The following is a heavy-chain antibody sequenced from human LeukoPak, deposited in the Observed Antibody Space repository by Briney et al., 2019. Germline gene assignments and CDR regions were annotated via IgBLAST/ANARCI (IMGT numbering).Heavy chain of an antibody. V-gene: IGHV4-61*01. Sequence: SETLSLTCTVSGGSISSSSYYWSWIRQPPGKGLEWIVYIYYSGSTYYNPSLKSRVTISADTSKNQFSLKLNSVTAADTAVYYCARDGAGYCSGGSCYSGGWFDPWGQGALVTVSS. J-gene: IGHJ5*02. D-gene: IGHD2-15*01. CDR1: GGSISSSSYY. CDR2: IYYSGST. CDR3: ARDGAGYCSGGSCYSGGWFDP.